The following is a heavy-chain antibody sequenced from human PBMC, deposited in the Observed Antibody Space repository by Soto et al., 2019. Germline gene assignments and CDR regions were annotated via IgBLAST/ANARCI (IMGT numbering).Heavy chain of an antibody. Sequence: QVQLRQWGAGLVKPSETLSLTCAVYVGSSNGYYWNWIRQPPGKGLEWIGEINHSGSTNYNPSLKSRVSISVDTSKNQFSLRLSSVTAADTAVYYCASQRPTVTTFDYWGQGTLVTVSS. CDR2: INHSGST. CDR1: VGSSNGYY. V-gene: IGHV4-34*01. D-gene: IGHD4-17*01. J-gene: IGHJ4*02. CDR3: ASQRPTVTTFDY.